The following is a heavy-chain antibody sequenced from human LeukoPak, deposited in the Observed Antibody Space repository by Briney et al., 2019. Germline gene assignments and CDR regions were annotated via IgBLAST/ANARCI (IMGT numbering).Heavy chain of an antibody. Sequence: GGSLRLSCAASGFTFSSYAMHWVRQAPGKGLEWVAVISYDGSNKYYADSVKGRFTISRDNSKNTLYLQMNSLRAEDTAVYYCAKDAYDILTSYQATYYYYYYMDVWGKGTTVTVSS. D-gene: IGHD3-9*01. V-gene: IGHV3-30*04. CDR3: AKDAYDILTSYQATYYYYYYMDV. CDR1: GFTFSSYA. J-gene: IGHJ6*03. CDR2: ISYDGSNK.